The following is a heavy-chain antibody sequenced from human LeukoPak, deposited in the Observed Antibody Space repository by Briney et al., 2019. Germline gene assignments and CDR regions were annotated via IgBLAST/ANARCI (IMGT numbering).Heavy chain of an antibody. CDR2: IIPIFGTA. CDR3: ARDRGDYDILTGYYPGHYFDY. D-gene: IGHD3-9*01. CDR1: GGTSSSYA. J-gene: IGHJ4*02. Sequence: SVKVSCKASGGTSSSYAISWVRQAPGQGLEWMGRIIPIFGTANYAQKFQGRVTITTDESTSTAYMELSSLRSEDTAVYYCARDRGDYDILTGYYPGHYFDYWGQGTLVTVSP. V-gene: IGHV1-69*05.